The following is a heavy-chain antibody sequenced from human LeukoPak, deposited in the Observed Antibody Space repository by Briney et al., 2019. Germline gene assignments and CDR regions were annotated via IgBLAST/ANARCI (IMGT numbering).Heavy chain of an antibody. V-gene: IGHV4-59*01. CDR1: GGPISSYW. CDR2: IYYTGST. D-gene: IGHD5-18*01. CDR3: ARVLSHGYSDF. Sequence: PSETLSLTCSVSGGPISSYWWSWMRQPPGKGLEWIGYIYYTGSTNYSPSLKSRVTISTDTSKKHFSMELTSVTAADTAVYYCARVLSHGYSDFWGPGTLVTVSS. J-gene: IGHJ4*02.